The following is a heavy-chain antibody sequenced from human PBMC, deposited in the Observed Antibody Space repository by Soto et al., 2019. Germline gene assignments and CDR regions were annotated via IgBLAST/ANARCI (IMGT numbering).Heavy chain of an antibody. J-gene: IGHJ4*02. V-gene: IGHV4-4*02. Sequence: QVQLQESGPGLVKPSGTLSLTCAVSGGSISSNNWWIWVRQPPGKGLGWIGEIYHSGSTGYNPSFKSRGTISVDKSKSQFSLKLSSVTGADTAVYYCAGRRDGSGSLDYWGQGTLLSVSS. CDR1: GGSISSNNW. CDR2: IYHSGST. D-gene: IGHD3-10*01. CDR3: AGRRDGSGSLDY.